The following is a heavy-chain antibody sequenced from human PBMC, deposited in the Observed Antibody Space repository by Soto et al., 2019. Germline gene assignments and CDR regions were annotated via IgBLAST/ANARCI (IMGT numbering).Heavy chain of an antibody. Sequence: QVQLVQSGAEVKKPGSSVKVSCKASGGTFSSYAISWVRQAPGQGLEWMGGIIPIFGTANYAQKFQGRVTITADESTSRDYMELSSLRSEDTAVYYCARIDSSSWYDYYDCGMDVWGQGTTVTVSS. D-gene: IGHD6-13*01. CDR3: ARIDSSSWYDYYDCGMDV. CDR2: IIPIFGTA. V-gene: IGHV1-69*12. CDR1: GGTFSSYA. J-gene: IGHJ6*02.